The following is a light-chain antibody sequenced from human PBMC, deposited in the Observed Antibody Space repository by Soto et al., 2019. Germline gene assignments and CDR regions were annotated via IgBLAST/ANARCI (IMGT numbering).Light chain of an antibody. CDR1: NSDVGTYNV. Sequence: QSVLTQPASVSGSVGQSITIFCTGSNSDVGTYNVVSWYQQHPGKAPKLIIYEVTKRPSGVSNRFSGSKSGNTASLTISGLQAEEDAEYSCCSCAPGSTGLFGGGTKVTVL. V-gene: IGLV2-23*02. CDR3: CSCAPGSTGL. CDR2: EVT. J-gene: IGLJ3*02.